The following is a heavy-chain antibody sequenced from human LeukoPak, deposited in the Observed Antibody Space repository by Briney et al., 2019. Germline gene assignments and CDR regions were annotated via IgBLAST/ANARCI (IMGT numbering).Heavy chain of an antibody. CDR1: GFTFSNYW. J-gene: IGHJ4*02. V-gene: IGHV3-7*03. CDR3: ARGGNYDILTGYIFDC. Sequence: GGSLRLSCAASGFTFSNYWMSWVRQAPGKGLEWVANIKHDGRDKHYVDSVKGRFTIARDSAKNSLNLQMNSLRVEDTAVYYCARGGNYDILTGYIFDCWGQGTLVTVSS. D-gene: IGHD3-9*01. CDR2: IKHDGRDK.